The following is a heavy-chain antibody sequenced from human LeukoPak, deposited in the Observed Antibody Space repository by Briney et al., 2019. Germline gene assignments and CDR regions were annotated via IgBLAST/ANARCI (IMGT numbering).Heavy chain of an antibody. Sequence: GGSLRLSCAASGFTFSSYEMNWVRQAPGKGLEWVSYISSSGSTIYYADSVKGRFTISRDNAKNSLYLQMSSLRAEDTAVYYCARGYAMITFGGVLWGQGTLVTVSS. CDR2: ISSSGSTI. J-gene: IGHJ4*02. V-gene: IGHV3-48*03. CDR3: ARGYAMITFGGVL. D-gene: IGHD3-16*01. CDR1: GFTFSSYE.